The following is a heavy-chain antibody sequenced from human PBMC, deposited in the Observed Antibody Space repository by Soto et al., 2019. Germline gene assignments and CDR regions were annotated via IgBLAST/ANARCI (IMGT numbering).Heavy chain of an antibody. D-gene: IGHD6-13*01. V-gene: IGHV4-4*02. CDR1: GGSISSSNW. CDR3: ARCIAALGPIDY. J-gene: IGHJ4*02. CDR2: IYHSGST. Sequence: SETMSLTCTVSGGSISSSNWWSWVRQPPGKGLEWIGEIYHSGSTNYNPSLKSRVTISVDKSKNQFSLKLSSVTAADTAVYYCARCIAALGPIDYWGQGTLVTVPQ.